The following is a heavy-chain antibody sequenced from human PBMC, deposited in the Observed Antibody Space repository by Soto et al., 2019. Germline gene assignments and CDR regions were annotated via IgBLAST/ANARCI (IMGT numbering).Heavy chain of an antibody. CDR2: ISGNGGST. D-gene: IGHD2-2*01. V-gene: IGHV3-23*01. Sequence: EVQLLDSGGGLVQPGGSLRLSCAASGFTFSNYAMSWVRQAPGKGLEWVSTISGNGGSTYYADSVKGRFTISRDNSKNMLFLQIHSLRADDSAVYYCAKRPASIITFDYWGQGTPVTVSS. CDR3: AKRPASIITFDY. J-gene: IGHJ4*02. CDR1: GFTFSNYA.